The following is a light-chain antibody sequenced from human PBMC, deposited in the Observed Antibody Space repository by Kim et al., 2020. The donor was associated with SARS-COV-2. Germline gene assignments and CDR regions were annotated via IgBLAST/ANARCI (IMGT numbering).Light chain of an antibody. V-gene: IGKV3-20*01. CDR3: QQYATLPRT. CDR1: QTVSSDY. CDR2: DTS. Sequence: SPGERAALSCWASQTVSSDYLVWYQQKPGQSPRLLIYDTSTRVTGIPDRFSGGGSGTNFTLTIGRLEPEDSAVYYCQQYATLPRTYGQGTKVDIK. J-gene: IGKJ1*01.